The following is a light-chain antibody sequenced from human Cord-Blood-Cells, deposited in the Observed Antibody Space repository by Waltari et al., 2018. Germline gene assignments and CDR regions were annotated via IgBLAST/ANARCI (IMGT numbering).Light chain of an antibody. J-gene: IGKJ2*01. CDR2: GAS. CDR3: QQYNNWPPLYT. Sequence: EIVMTQSTATLSVSTGERATLSCRASQRVSSNLAWYQQKPGQAPRLLIYGASTRATGIPARFSGSGSGTEFTLTISSLQSEDFAVYYCQQYNNWPPLYTFGQGTKLEIK. V-gene: IGKV3-15*01. CDR1: QRVSSN.